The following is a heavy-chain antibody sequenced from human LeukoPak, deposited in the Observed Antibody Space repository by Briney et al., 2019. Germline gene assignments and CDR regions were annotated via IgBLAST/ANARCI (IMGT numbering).Heavy chain of an antibody. CDR3: ARQAFFVAEF. D-gene: IGHD6-19*01. CDR1: GGSISSSSYY. J-gene: IGHJ4*02. V-gene: IGHV4-39*01. Sequence: SETLSLTRTVSGGSISSSSYYWGWIRQPPGKGLEWIGSIYYSGSTYYNPSLKSRVTISVDTSKNQFSLKLSSVTAADTAVYYCARQAFFVAEFWGQGTLVTVSS. CDR2: IYYSGST.